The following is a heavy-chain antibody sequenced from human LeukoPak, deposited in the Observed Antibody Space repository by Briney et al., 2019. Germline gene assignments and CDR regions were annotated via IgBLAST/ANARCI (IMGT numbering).Heavy chain of an antibody. D-gene: IGHD3-22*01. V-gene: IGHV3-30*03. J-gene: IGHJ4*02. CDR3: ATYRRGYHDSSESYYFDY. CDR1: GFTFSGYV. Sequence: GGSLRLSCAASGFTFSGYVMHWVRQAPGKGLEWVAVISYDGSNRYYADSVKGRFTISRDNSKNTLYLQMNGLRAEDTAVYYCATYRRGYHDSSESYYFDYWGQGTLVTVSS. CDR2: ISYDGSNR.